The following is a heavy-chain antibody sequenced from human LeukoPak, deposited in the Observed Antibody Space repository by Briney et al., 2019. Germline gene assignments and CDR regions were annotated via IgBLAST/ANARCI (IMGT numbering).Heavy chain of an antibody. J-gene: IGHJ4*02. V-gene: IGHV1-8*02. D-gene: IGHD5-18*01. CDR2: MNPNSGNT. CDR1: GGTFSSYA. CDR3: ARALAMVY. Sequence: ASVKVSCKASGGTFSSYAISWVRQAPGQGLEWMGWMNPNSGNTGYAQKFQGRVTMTRNTSISTAYMELSSLRSEDTAVYYCARALAMVYWGQGTLVTVSS.